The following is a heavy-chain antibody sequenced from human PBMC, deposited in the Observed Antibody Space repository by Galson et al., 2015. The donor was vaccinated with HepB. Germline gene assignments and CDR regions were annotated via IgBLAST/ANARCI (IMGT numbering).Heavy chain of an antibody. CDR1: GFTFSTYA. CDR2: ISGGGGTT. CDR3: ARKRGDYYDSSGFDY. D-gene: IGHD3-22*01. J-gene: IGHJ4*02. V-gene: IGHV3-23*01. Sequence: SLRLSCAASGFTFSTYAMSWVRQAPGNGLEWVSAISGGGGTTYYADSVKGRFTISRDNSKNTLYLQMNSLRAEDTAVYYCARKRGDYYDSSGFDYWGQGTLVTVSS.